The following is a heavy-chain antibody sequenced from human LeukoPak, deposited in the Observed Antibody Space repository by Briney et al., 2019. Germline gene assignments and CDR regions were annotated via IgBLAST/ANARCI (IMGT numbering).Heavy chain of an antibody. V-gene: IGHV3-21*01. CDR3: ARALDIEDYGDY. CDR1: GFTFSSYS. J-gene: IGHJ4*02. Sequence: PGGSLRLSCAASGFTFSSYSMNWVRQAPGKGLEWVSSISSSSSYIYYADSVKGRFTISRDNAKNSLYLQMNSLRAEDTAVYYCARALDIEDYGDYWGQGTLVTVSS. CDR2: ISSSSSYI. D-gene: IGHD5-12*01.